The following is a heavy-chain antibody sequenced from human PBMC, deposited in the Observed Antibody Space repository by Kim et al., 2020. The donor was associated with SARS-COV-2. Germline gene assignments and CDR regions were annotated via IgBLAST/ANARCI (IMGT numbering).Heavy chain of an antibody. D-gene: IGHD6-13*01. V-gene: IGHV4-59*13. CDR3: ARDGQYSSSWYHHREAENAFDI. Sequence: SETLSLTCTVSGGSISRYYWSWIRQPPGKGLEWIGYIYYSGSTNYNPSLKSRVTISVDTSKNQFSLKLSSVTAADTAVYYCARDGQYSSSWYHHREAENAFDIGGQGTMVTVSS. CDR2: IYYSGST. CDR1: GGSISRYY. J-gene: IGHJ3*02.